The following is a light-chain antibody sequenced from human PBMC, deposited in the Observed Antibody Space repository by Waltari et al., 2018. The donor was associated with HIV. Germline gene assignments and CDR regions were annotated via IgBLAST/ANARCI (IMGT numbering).Light chain of an antibody. CDR3: CSYVGSDTWV. J-gene: IGLJ3*02. CDR2: EVS. V-gene: IGLV2-23*02. CDR1: TTDIGHYHL. Sequence: QSALTQPASVSGSPGQSITISCTGATTDIGHYHLVSWYQQHPGRAPKLIIFEVSERPSGVSDRFSGSKSDSTASLTISGLQAEDEATYFCCSYVGSDTWVFGGGTQLTVL.